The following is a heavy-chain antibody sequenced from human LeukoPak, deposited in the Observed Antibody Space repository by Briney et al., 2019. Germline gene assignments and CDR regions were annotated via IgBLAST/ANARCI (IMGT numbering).Heavy chain of an antibody. CDR3: ARRRDSGSLQHFDY. V-gene: IGHV3-30*04. J-gene: IGHJ4*02. CDR1: GFTFSSYA. Sequence: GGSLRLSCSASGFTFSSYAMHWVRQAPGKGLEWVAVISYDGGYKYYADSVKGRFTISRDNAKNSLYLQMNSLRAEDTAVYYCARRRDSGSLQHFDYWGQGTLVTVSS. D-gene: IGHD1-26*01. CDR2: ISYDGGYK.